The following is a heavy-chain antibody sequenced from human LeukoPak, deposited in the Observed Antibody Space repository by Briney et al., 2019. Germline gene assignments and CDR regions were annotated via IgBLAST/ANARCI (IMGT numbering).Heavy chain of an antibody. D-gene: IGHD1-26*01. J-gene: IGHJ4*02. V-gene: IGHV4-4*07. CDR1: GGSISNYY. Sequence: SETLSLTCTVSGGSISNYYWSWIRQPAGKGLEWIGEVHLSGTSNYNPSLKSRVSMSIDKSKNQLSLKLTSVTAADTAMYYCARESGAFSPFGFWGQGTLVTVSS. CDR2: VHLSGTS. CDR3: ARESGAFSPFGF.